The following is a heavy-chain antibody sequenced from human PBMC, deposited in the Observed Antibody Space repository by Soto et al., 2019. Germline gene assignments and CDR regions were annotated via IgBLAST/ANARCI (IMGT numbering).Heavy chain of an antibody. CDR1: GFTFSIYA. CDR3: AKVRLTGTRHYFDH. D-gene: IGHD1-20*01. Sequence: EVQLLESGGGLVQPGGSLRLSCAASGFTFSIYAMSWVRQAPGKGLEWVSTISGGGGNTYYADSVEGRLTISRDNSKNTLYLQMNSLRAEDTVVYYCAKVRLTGTRHYFDHWGQGTLVTVSS. J-gene: IGHJ4*02. V-gene: IGHV3-23*01. CDR2: ISGGGGNT.